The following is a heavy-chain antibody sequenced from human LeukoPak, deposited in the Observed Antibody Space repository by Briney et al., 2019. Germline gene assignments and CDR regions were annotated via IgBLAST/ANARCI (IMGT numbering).Heavy chain of an antibody. CDR2: INHSGST. CDR3: ARVSGRGYYDILTGYRDNWFDP. J-gene: IGHJ5*02. Sequence: SETLSPTCAVYGGSFSGYFWTWIRQPPGKGLEWIGEINHSGSTNYNPSLKSRVTISVDTSKNQFSLKLSSVTAADTAVYYCARVSGRGYYDILTGYRDNWFDPWGQGTLVTVSS. D-gene: IGHD3-9*01. V-gene: IGHV4-34*01. CDR1: GGSFSGYF.